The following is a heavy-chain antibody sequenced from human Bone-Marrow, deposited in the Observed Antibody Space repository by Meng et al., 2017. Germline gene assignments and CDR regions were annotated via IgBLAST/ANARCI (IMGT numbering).Heavy chain of an antibody. D-gene: IGHD6-19*01. CDR2: IKQDGSEK. CDR3: ARVKGSGWYRTFDY. CDR1: GFTFSSYW. J-gene: IGHJ4*02. V-gene: IGHV3-7*01. Sequence: GESLKISCAASGFTFSSYWMSWVRQAPGKGLEWVANIKQDGSEKYYVDSVKRRFTISRDNAKNSLYLQMNSLRAEDTAVYYCARVKGSGWYRTFDYWGQGTLVTVSS.